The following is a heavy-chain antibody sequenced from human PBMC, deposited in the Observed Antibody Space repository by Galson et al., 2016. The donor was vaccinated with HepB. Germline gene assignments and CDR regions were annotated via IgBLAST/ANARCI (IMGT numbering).Heavy chain of an antibody. D-gene: IGHD3-10*01. CDR1: GGSFSGYY. J-gene: IGHJ5*01. Sequence: SETLSLTCAVYGGSFSGYYWTWMRQSPGKGLEWVAEISHSGRTNYNPSLKSRVTMSVDTSKKQFSLNLTSVTAADTAVYFCARQRTVTFLPFDSGSYDINKYFDSWVHGTLVTVSS. CDR3: ARQRTVTFLPFDSGSYDINKYFDS. CDR2: ISHSGRT. V-gene: IGHV4-34*01.